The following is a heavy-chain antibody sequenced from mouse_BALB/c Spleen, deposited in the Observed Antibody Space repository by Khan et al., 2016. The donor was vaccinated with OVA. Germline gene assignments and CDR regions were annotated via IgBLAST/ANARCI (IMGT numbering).Heavy chain of an antibody. Sequence: QVQLQQSGAGLVKAGASVKMSCKASGYTFTSYWMHWVQQRLGQGLEWFAETNPTNGRTYYNEKFKSKATLTVDKSSSTAYMLLSGPTFEDSAVYYCARIKKIVATYFDDWGQGTTLTVSS. J-gene: IGHJ2*01. D-gene: IGHD1-1*01. CDR2: TNPTNGRT. CDR1: GYTFTSYW. V-gene: IGHV1S81*02. CDR3: ARIKKIVATYFDD.